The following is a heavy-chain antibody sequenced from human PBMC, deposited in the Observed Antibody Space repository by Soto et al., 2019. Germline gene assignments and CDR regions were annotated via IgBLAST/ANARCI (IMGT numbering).Heavy chain of an antibody. J-gene: IGHJ4*02. CDR2: SRNKANSYST. CDR3: ARFSGIDTRGLDS. D-gene: IGHD1-26*01. Sequence: EVQLVESGGGVVKPGGSLRLSWAASGFTFSDHYMDWIRQAPGKGLEWVGRSRNKANSYSTEYATSVKGRFTISRDESKNSLYRQMTSLKTEDTAVYYCARFSGIDTRGLDSWGQGTLVTGSS. CDR1: GFTFSDHY. V-gene: IGHV3-72*01.